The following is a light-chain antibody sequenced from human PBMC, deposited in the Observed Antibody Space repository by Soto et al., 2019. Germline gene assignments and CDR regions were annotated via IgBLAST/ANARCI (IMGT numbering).Light chain of an antibody. CDR1: SSDAGSYNL. J-gene: IGLJ1*01. V-gene: IGLV2-23*02. CDR2: EVS. CDR3: CSYAGSSTV. Sequence: QSVLTQPASVSGSPGQSITISCTGTSSDAGSYNLVSWYQQHPGKAPKLMIHEVSKRPSGVSNRFSGSKSGNTASLTISGLQAEDEADYYCCSYAGSSTVFGTGTKVTVL.